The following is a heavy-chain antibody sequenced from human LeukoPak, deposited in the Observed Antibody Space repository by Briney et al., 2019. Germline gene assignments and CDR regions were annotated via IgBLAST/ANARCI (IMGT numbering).Heavy chain of an antibody. V-gene: IGHV3-48*03. J-gene: IGHJ4*02. CDR1: GFTFSSYE. CDR3: ARVQRGIAVALDY. Sequence: PGGSLRLSCAASGFTFSSYEMNWVRQAPGKGLEWVSYISSNINTIYYADSVKGRFTISRDNAKNSLYLQMNSLRAEDTAVYYCARVQRGIAVALDYWGQGTLATVSS. CDR2: ISSNINTI. D-gene: IGHD6-19*01.